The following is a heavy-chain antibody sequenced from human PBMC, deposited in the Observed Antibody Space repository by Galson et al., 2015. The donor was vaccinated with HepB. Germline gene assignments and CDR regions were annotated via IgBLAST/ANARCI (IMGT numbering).Heavy chain of an antibody. J-gene: IGHJ6*02. CDR1: GDSVSSHSAA. CDR2: TYYRSKWYN. Sequence: CAISGDSVSSHSAAWNWIRQSPSRGLEWLGRTYYRSKWYNDYAVSVKGRITINPDTSKNQFSLQLNSVTPEDTAVYYCARLVLGYSYGASKKETYYYYYGMDVWGQGTTVTVSS. V-gene: IGHV6-1*01. CDR3: ARLVLGYSYGASKKETYYYYYGMDV. D-gene: IGHD5-18*01.